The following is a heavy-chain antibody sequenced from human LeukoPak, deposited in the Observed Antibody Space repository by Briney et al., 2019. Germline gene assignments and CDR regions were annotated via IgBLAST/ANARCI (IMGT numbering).Heavy chain of an antibody. CDR2: IFHSGST. Sequence: SETLSLTCTVSGGSISNYYWSWIRQPPGKGLEWIGYIFHSGSTNFNPSLKSRLTTSVDTSKNQISLKLTSVTAADTAVYYCTSRPLFDSSGYYWDYWGQGTLVTVSS. V-gene: IGHV4-59*01. D-gene: IGHD3-22*01. J-gene: IGHJ4*02. CDR1: GGSISNYY. CDR3: TSRPLFDSSGYYWDY.